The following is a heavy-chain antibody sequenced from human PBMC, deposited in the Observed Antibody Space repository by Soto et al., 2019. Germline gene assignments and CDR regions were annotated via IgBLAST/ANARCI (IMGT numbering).Heavy chain of an antibody. D-gene: IGHD3-9*01. CDR2: IHHSGRV. CDR1: GGSISFYY. J-gene: IGHJ4*02. V-gene: IGHV4-59*01. Sequence: QVQLQESGPGLVKPSETLSLTCSVSGGSISFYYWTWIRQPPGGRLEYIGYIHHSGRVTYSPSLRSRATLSLDMSKNLFSLRLSSVTPADTAVYFCARLKLADTGDYGELDFWGQGALVAVSS. CDR3: ARLKLADTGDYGELDF.